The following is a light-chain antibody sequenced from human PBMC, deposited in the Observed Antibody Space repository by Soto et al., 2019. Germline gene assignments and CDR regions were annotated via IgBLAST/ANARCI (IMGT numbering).Light chain of an antibody. CDR1: QSIGSY. V-gene: IGKV1-5*01. CDR2: DAS. J-gene: IGKJ2*03. CDR3: QQYTSDFYG. Sequence: DIQMTQSPSTLSASVGDRVSITCRASQSIGSYLAWYQQTVGKAPKLLIYDASHLESGVPSRFSGSGSGTQFTLTISSLEPDDFATYYCQQYTSDFYGFGQGTKVDIK.